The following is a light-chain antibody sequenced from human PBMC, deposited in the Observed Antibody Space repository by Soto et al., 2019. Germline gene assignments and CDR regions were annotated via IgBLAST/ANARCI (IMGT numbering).Light chain of an antibody. CDR3: QSGT. J-gene: IGKJ1*01. CDR1: QSIGSW. CDR2: DGS. V-gene: IGKV1-5*01. Sequence: DLQMTQSPSTLSASLGDRVTITCRASQSIGSWLAWYQQKPGKAPKLLIFDGSTLETGVPSRFSGSESDTEFNLTISSLQPDDLGTYYGQSGTFGQGTKVE.